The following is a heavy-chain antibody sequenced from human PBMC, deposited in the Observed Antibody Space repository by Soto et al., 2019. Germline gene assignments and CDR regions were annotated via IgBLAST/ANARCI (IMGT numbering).Heavy chain of an antibody. CDR1: GYTFTIYG. D-gene: IGHD3-22*01. J-gene: IGHJ4*02. CDR2: ISGYNGDT. CDR3: AREGSYHDLDY. V-gene: IGHV1-18*01. Sequence: GASVKVSCKASGYTFTIYGITCVLQAPGQGLEWMGCISGYNGDTNYAQKFQGRVTLTTDTSTSTGYLEVMTLRPDDTAVYYCAREGSYHDLDYWGLGTLVTVSS.